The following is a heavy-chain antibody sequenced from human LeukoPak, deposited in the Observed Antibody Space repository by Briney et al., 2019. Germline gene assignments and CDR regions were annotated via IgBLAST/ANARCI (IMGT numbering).Heavy chain of an antibody. CDR1: GFTFSSYA. CDR2: ISYDGSNK. Sequence: GGSLRLSCAASGFTFSSYAMHWVRQAPGKGLEWVAVISYDGSNKYYADSVKGRFTISRDNSKNTLYLQMNSLRAEDTAVYYCARVINVLRYFDWPCDYWGQGTLVTVSS. D-gene: IGHD3-9*01. V-gene: IGHV3-30-3*01. CDR3: ARVINVLRYFDWPCDY. J-gene: IGHJ4*02.